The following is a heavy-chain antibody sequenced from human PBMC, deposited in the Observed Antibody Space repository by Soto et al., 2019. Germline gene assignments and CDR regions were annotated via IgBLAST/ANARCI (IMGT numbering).Heavy chain of an antibody. CDR2: IYYSGST. D-gene: IGHD3-10*01. CDR3: ATARRFGELSFNY. J-gene: IGHJ4*02. CDR1: GGSISSYY. Sequence: PSETLSLTCTVSGGSISSYYWSWIRQPPGKGLEWIGYIYYSGSTYYNPSLKSRVTISVDTSKNQFSLKLSSATAADTAVYYCATARRFGELSFNYWGQGTLVTVSS. V-gene: IGHV4-59*12.